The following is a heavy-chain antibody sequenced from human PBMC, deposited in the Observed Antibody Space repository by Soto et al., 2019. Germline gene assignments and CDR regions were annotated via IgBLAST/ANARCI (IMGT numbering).Heavy chain of an antibody. J-gene: IGHJ4*02. CDR1: GGSISSYY. Sequence: PSETLSLTCTVSGGSISSYYWSWIRQPPGKGLEWIGYIYYSGSTNYNPSLKSRVTISVDTSKNQFSLKLSSVTAADTAVYYCARGQLWFETVDYWGQGTLVTVSS. D-gene: IGHD5-18*01. CDR3: ARGQLWFETVDY. V-gene: IGHV4-59*01. CDR2: IYYSGST.